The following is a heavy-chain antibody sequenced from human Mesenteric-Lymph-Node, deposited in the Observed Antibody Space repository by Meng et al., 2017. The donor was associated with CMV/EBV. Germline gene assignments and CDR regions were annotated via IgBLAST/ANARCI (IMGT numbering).Heavy chain of an antibody. D-gene: IGHD2-21*02. Sequence: LTLNSEWMSWGSQATGKGMEGEDNIKQDGSEKYFVGAVKGRLTISRENAKSSLYLQMNSLRAEDTAVYYCARTYCGGDCYYNWYFDLWGRGTLVTVSS. J-gene: IGHJ2*01. V-gene: IGHV3-7*04. CDR1: LTLNSEW. CDR3: ARTYCGGDCYYNWYFDL. CDR2: IKQDGSEK.